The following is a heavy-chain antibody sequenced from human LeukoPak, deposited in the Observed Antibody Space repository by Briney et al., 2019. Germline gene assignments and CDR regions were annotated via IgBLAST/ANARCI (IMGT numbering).Heavy chain of an antibody. V-gene: IGHV4-38-2*01. D-gene: IGHD2-2*01. CDR3: ARLSRRGYTSCYDY. CDR1: GYSISSGYY. Sequence: PSETLSLTCAVSGYSISSGYYWGWIRQPPGKGLEWIGSIYHSGGTYYNPSLKSRVTISVDTSKNQFSLKLSSVTAADTAVYYCARLSRRGYTSCYDYWGQGTLVTVSS. CDR2: IYHSGGT. J-gene: IGHJ4*02.